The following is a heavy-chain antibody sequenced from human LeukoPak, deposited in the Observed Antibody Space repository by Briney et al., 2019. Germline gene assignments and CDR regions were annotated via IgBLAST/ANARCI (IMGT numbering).Heavy chain of an antibody. Sequence: SLRLSCAASGFIFDDYAIHWVRQAPGKGLEWVSGISWNSGSIGYADSVKGRFTISRDNAKNSLYLQMNSLRAEDTALYYCAKGPYSGYDYGGYFFDYWGQGTLVTVSS. V-gene: IGHV3-9*01. CDR3: AKGPYSGYDYGGYFFDY. CDR2: ISWNSGSI. CDR1: GFIFDDYA. D-gene: IGHD5-12*01. J-gene: IGHJ4*02.